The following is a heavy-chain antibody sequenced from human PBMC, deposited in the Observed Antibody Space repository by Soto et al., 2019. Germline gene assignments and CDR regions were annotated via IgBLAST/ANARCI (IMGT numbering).Heavy chain of an antibody. J-gene: IGHJ4*02. V-gene: IGHV3-33*01. CDR2: IWYDGSIK. CDR3: ARAVGPYDY. Sequence: QVQLVESGGGVVQPGGSLSLSCAASGFTFSTYGLHWVRQAPGKGLEWVAVIWYDGSIKYYSDSVKGRFTISRDNSKDTLYLQVESLRAEDTAVYYCARAVGPYDYWGQGTLVTVTS. CDR1: GFTFSTYG.